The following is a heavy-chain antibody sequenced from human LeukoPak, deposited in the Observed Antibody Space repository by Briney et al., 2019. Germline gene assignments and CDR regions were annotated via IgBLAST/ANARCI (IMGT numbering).Heavy chain of an antibody. CDR2: IYYSGST. CDR1: GGSISSSSYY. V-gene: IGHV4-39*07. J-gene: IGHJ3*02. CDR3: ARDLMHAFDI. Sequence: PSETLSLTCTVSGGSISSSSYYWGWIRQPPGKGMEWIGSIYYSGSTYYNPSLKSRVTISVDTSKNQFSLKLSSVTAADTAVYYCARDLMHAFDIWGQGTMVTVSS.